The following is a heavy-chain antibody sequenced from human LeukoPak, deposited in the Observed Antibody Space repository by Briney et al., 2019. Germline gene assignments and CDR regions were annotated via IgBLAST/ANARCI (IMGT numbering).Heavy chain of an antibody. CDR3: ARDFRGYCSSSNCYLGWLDY. CDR2: IISSGRYI. CDR1: GFTFSSYT. J-gene: IGHJ4*02. V-gene: IGHV3-21*03. D-gene: IGHD2-2*01. Sequence: GGSLRLSCAASGFTFSSYTMTWVRQAPGKGLGWVSSIISSGRYIYYRDSGKGRFTMSRDNAKHPLYLQMKSLRAEDTAVYYCARDFRGYCSSSNCYLGWLDYWGRGTLVTVSS.